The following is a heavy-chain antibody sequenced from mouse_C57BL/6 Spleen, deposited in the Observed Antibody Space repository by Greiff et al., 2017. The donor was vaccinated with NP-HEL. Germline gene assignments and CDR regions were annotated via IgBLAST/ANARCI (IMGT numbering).Heavy chain of an antibody. CDR2: IYPGSGST. J-gene: IGHJ4*01. CDR1: GYTFTSYW. V-gene: IGHV1-55*01. CDR3: ARVNYSNPYYAMDY. Sequence: VQLQQPGAELVKPGASVKMSCKASGYTFTSYWITWVKQRPGQGLEWIGDIYPGSGSTNYNEKFKSKATLTVDTSSSTAYMQLSSLTSEDSAVYYCARVNYSNPYYAMDYWGQGTSVTVSS. D-gene: IGHD2-5*01.